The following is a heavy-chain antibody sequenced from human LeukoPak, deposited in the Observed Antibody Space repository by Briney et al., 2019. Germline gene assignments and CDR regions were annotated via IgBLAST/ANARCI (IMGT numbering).Heavy chain of an antibody. J-gene: IGHJ4*02. CDR2: IGISSGAM. D-gene: IGHD7-27*01. CDR3: VRDRNWGFDY. V-gene: IGHV3-48*02. CDR1: GFIFSTYS. Sequence: PGGSLRLSCAAPGFIFSTYSMNWVRLAPGKGLEWISYIGISSGAMSYADSVKGRFTISRDDAKNSLYLQMNSLREDDTAVYYCVRDRNWGFDYWGQGTLVTASS.